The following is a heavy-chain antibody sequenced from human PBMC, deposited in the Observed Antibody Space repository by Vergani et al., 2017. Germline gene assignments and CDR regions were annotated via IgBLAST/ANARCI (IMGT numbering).Heavy chain of an antibody. CDR3: ARGDYGILTGYRY. CDR2: INPSGGHT. J-gene: IGHJ4*02. Sequence: QLQLVQSGAEVKKSGASVKFSCKPSGYTFSNYYMPWVRQAPGQGLEWMGIINPSGGHTNYAQKFQGRATMTRDTSTRTVYMEVSSLRSEDTAIYYCARGDYGILTGYRYWGQGTLVTVSA. D-gene: IGHD3-9*01. V-gene: IGHV1-46*03. CDR1: GYTFSNYY.